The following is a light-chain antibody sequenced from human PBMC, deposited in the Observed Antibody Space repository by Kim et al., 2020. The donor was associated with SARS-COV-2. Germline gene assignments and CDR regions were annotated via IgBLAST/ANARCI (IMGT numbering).Light chain of an antibody. V-gene: IGLV6-57*01. J-gene: IGLJ3*02. Sequence: NTVTISCTRSGGNIASSYVQWYQPRPGSSPTTLIYEDSQRTPGVPERFSGSVDSSSNSASLTISGLKTEDEADYYCQSYDDFNRVFGGGTKLTVL. CDR1: GGNIASSY. CDR2: EDS. CDR3: QSYDDFNRV.